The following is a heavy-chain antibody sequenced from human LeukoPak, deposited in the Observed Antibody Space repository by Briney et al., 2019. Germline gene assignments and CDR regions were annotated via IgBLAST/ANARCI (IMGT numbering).Heavy chain of an antibody. Sequence: GGSLRLSSAASGFTFSVYWMSWARQAPGTGLEWVGNINDVGSDKYYVDSVNGRFTFSRDNVKSLLYLQMNNLRAEDTAVYYCARHVAAGTVDYWGQGTLVTVSS. CDR2: INDVGSDK. CDR3: ARHVAAGTVDY. CDR1: GFTFSVYW. D-gene: IGHD6-13*01. J-gene: IGHJ4*02. V-gene: IGHV3-7*01.